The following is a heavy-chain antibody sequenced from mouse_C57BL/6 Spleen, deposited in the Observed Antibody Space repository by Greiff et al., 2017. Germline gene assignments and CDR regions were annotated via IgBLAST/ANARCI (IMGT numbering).Heavy chain of an antibody. D-gene: IGHD2-2*01. CDR3: ANGYDGGFAY. CDR1: GYAFSSYW. J-gene: IGHJ3*01. Sequence: VQLVESGAELVKPGASVKISCKASGYAFSSYWMNWVKQRPGKGLEWIGQIYPGDGDTNYNGKFKGKATLTADKSSSTAYMQLSSLTSEDSAVYFCANGYDGGFAYWGQGTLVTVSA. CDR2: IYPGDGDT. V-gene: IGHV1-80*01.